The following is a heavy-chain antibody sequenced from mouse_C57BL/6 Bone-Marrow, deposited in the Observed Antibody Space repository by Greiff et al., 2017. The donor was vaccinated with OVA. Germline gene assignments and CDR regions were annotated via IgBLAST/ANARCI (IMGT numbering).Heavy chain of an antibody. Sequence: VQRVESGPGLVQPSQSLSITCTVSGFSLTSYGVHWVRQSPGKGLEWLGVIWRGGSTDYNAAFMSRLSITKDNSKSHVFFKMNILQADDTAIFYCATRGSYYCSCYWFAYWGQGTLVTVSA. J-gene: IGHJ3*01. CDR1: GFSLTSYG. D-gene: IGHD1-1*01. CDR3: ATRGSYYCSCYWFAY. V-gene: IGHV2-5*01. CDR2: IWRGGST.